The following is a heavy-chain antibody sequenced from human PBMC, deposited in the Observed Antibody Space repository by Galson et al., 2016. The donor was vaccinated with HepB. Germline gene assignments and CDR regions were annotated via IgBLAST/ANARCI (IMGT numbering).Heavy chain of an antibody. Sequence: SETLSLTCTVSGGSISGTDYYWGWIRQPPGKGLEWIGSYYYSGSTYYKPSLKSRVTISVDMSKNQFSLKVNSVTAADTAVYYCASGRPKYTGRDNWFDPWGQVTLVTVSS. CDR3: ASGRPKYTGRDNWFDP. V-gene: IGHV4-39*01. CDR2: YYYSGST. J-gene: IGHJ5*02. CDR1: GGSISGTDYY. D-gene: IGHD1-26*01.